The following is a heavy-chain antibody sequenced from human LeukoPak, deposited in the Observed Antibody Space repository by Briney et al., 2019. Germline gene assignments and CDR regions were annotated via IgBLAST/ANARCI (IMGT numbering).Heavy chain of an antibody. V-gene: IGHV5-10-1*01. D-gene: IGHD5-18*01. CDR3: ARQHTAMDLFDY. CDR1: GYSFSAYW. CDR2: IDPSDSYT. Sequence: GESLKISCKGSGYSFSAYWISWVRQMPGKGLEWMGRIDPSDSYTNYSPSFQGHVTISADKSISTAYLQWSSLKASDTAMYCCARQHTAMDLFDYWGQGTLVTVSS. J-gene: IGHJ4*02.